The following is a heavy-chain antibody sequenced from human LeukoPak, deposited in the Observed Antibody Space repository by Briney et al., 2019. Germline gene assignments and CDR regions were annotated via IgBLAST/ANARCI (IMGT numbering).Heavy chain of an antibody. Sequence: GASVTVSCKASGYTFTGYYMHWVRQAPGQGLEWMGRINPNSGGTNYAQKFQGRVTMTRDTSISTAYMELSRLRSDDTAVYYCARLGYSGYDYLGLDYWGQGTLVTVSS. D-gene: IGHD5-12*01. J-gene: IGHJ4*02. CDR1: GYTFTGYY. CDR2: INPNSGGT. V-gene: IGHV1-2*06. CDR3: ARLGYSGYDYLGLDY.